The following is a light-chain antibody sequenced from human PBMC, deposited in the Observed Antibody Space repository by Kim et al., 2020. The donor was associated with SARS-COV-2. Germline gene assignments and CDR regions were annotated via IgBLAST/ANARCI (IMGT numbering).Light chain of an antibody. CDR2: EDN. Sequence: NFMLTQPHSVSESPGKTVTISCTRSSGSIASNYVQWYQQRPGSAPTTVIYEDNQRPSGVPDRFSGSIDSSSNSASLTISGLKTEDEADYYCQSYDSSKIDYVFGTGTKVTVL. V-gene: IGLV6-57*03. J-gene: IGLJ1*01. CDR1: SGSIASNY. CDR3: QSYDSSKIDYV.